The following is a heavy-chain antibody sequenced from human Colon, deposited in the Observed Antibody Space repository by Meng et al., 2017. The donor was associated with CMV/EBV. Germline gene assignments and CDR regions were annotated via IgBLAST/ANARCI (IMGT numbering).Heavy chain of an antibody. J-gene: IGHJ5*02. CDR2: IKSKTDGGTT. V-gene: IGHV3-15*01. CDR3: TTADIVVVPAARDWFDP. CDR1: GFTFSNAW. D-gene: IGHD2-2*01. Sequence: GESLKISCAASGFTFSNAWMSWVRQAPGKGLEWVGCIKSKTDGGTTDDAATGKGRFTISRDDSKNTLYLHIISLKTEDTAVYSCTTADIVVVPAARDWFDPWGQGTLVTVSS.